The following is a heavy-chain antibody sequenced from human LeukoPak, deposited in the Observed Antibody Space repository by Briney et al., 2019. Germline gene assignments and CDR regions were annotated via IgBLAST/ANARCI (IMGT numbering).Heavy chain of an antibody. CDR2: ISYDGSNK. CDR1: EFTFSSYG. J-gene: IGHJ4*02. V-gene: IGHV3-30*18. Sequence: GGSLKPSCAASEFTFSSYGMHGFRKAPGKGLEWVAVISYDGSNKYYADSVKGRFTISRDNSKNTLYLQMNSLRAEDTAVYYCAKDSYWGQGTLVTVSS. CDR3: AKDSY.